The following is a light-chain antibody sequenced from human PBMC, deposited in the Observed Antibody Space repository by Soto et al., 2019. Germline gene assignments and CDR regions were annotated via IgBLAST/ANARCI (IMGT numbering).Light chain of an antibody. CDR2: GAS. V-gene: IGKV3-15*01. J-gene: IGKJ5*01. CDR3: QQYNKWPAIT. CDR1: QSVRSN. Sequence: EIVITQSPATLSVSPGERATLSCRASQSVRSNLAWYQQKPGQAPRLLIYGASARATDIPARFSGSGSGTEFTLTISSLQSEDFAVYYCQQYNKWPAITFGQGTRLEIK.